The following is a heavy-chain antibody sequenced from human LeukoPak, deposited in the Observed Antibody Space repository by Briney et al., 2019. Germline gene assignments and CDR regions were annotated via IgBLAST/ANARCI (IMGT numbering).Heavy chain of an antibody. V-gene: IGHV4-34*12. D-gene: IGHD3-22*01. CDR1: TGSFSGYF. J-gene: IGHJ5*02. CDR3: ARQSSGYYYGWFDP. CDR2: IFYTGNT. Sequence: SETLSLTCAVYTGSFSGYFWTWIRQPPGKGLEWIATIFYTGNTHYNPSLKSRVTMSVDTVKNQFSLNLNSVTAADTAVYYCARQSSGYYYGWFDPWGQGTLVTVSS.